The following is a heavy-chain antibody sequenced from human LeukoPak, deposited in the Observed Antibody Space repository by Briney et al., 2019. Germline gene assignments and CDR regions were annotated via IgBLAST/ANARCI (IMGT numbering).Heavy chain of an antibody. CDR1: GFTFSSYA. J-gene: IGHJ4*02. CDR2: ISISGSTT. D-gene: IGHD6-19*01. V-gene: IGHV3-23*01. CDR3: AMGSSSSGWYV. Sequence: GGSLRLSCAASGFTFSSYALSWVRQAPGKGLEWVSAISISGSTTYYADSVKGRFTISRDNSKNTLYLQLNSLRAEDMAVYYCAMGSSSSGWYVWGQGTLVTVSS.